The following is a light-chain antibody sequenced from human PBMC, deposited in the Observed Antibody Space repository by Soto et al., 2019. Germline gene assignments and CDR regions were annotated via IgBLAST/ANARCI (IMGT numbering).Light chain of an antibody. J-gene: IGKJ4*02. CDR3: QQSNNWPLT. Sequence: EIVMTQSPATLSVSPGERATLSCRASQSISSKLAWYHHKPGQAPRLLIYGASTRATGIPARFSGSGSGTEFTLTISSLQSEDFAVYYCQQSNNWPLTFGGGTKVDIK. V-gene: IGKV3D-15*01. CDR1: QSISSK. CDR2: GAS.